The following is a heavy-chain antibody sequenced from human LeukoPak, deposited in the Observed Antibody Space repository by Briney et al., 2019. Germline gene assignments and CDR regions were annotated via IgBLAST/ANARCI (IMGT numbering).Heavy chain of an antibody. CDR3: ARGIYSTLFFDY. CDR2: IYSGGNT. CDR1: GITVSSNI. Sequence: GSLRLSWAASGITVSSNIMSWVRQAPGKGLEWVSVIYSGGNTYYADSVRGRFTISRDNSKNTLYLQMNSLRAEDTAVYYCARGIYSTLFFDYLGQAGMVTVSS. V-gene: IGHV3-53*01. J-gene: IGHJ4*02. D-gene: IGHD2-21*01.